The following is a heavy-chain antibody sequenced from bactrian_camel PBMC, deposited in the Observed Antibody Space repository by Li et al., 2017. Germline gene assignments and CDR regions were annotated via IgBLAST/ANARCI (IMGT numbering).Heavy chain of an antibody. J-gene: IGHJ4*01. CDR3: AAYLGTCYSGSWSYEPNFTY. Sequence: HVQRVEKGGGSVQVGGSLRLSCVASGDTISRYCMGWFRQIPDKERGGVAGIESDGSPSYADSVKGRFTISQDNDRKRLYLQMNSLKFEDTAMYYCAAYLGTCYSGSWSYEPNFTYWGQGTQVTVS. D-gene: IGHD3*01. CDR1: GDTISRYC. CDR2: IESDGSP. V-gene: IGHV3S9*01.